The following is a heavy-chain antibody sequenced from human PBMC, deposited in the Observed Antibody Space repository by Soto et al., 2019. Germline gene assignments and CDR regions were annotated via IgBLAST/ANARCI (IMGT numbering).Heavy chain of an antibody. J-gene: IGHJ4*02. CDR3: ARRPNDDVLTGYYFGS. D-gene: IGHD3-9*01. V-gene: IGHV5-51*01. CDR2: IYPDYSDT. CDR1: GCSFGHYW. Sequence: RGESLKISGKCSGCSFGHYWIAWVLHTPGKGLEWMGLIYPDYSDTRYSPSFQGQVTISADKSVNTAYLQWNNLKASDTAIYYCARRPNDDVLTGYYFGSWGQGALVTVSS.